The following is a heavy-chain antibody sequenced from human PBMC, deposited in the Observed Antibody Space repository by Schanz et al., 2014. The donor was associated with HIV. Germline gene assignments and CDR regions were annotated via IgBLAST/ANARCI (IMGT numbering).Heavy chain of an antibody. D-gene: IGHD5-12*01. V-gene: IGHV3-30-3*01. J-gene: IGHJ4*02. Sequence: QVQLVESGGGLVQPGGSLRLSCAGSGFTFSSYAMHWVRQAPGKGLEWVAMISYDGSDKYYADSVKGRFTISRDKSKNTLYLQMNSLRAEDTAVYYCAKDLGGFSAYEAYTSGRGYWGQGTLVIVSS. CDR3: AKDLGGFSAYEAYTSGRGY. CDR1: GFTFSSYA. CDR2: ISYDGSDK.